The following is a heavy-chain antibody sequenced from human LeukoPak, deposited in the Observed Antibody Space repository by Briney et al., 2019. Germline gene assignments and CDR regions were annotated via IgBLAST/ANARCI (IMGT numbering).Heavy chain of an antibody. D-gene: IGHD2-2*01. CDR2: IYYSGST. CDR3: ARGVPISPADFDY. V-gene: IGHV4-61*08. CDR1: GGSISSGGYY. J-gene: IGHJ4*02. Sequence: PSQTLSLTCTVSGGSISSGGYYWSWIRQPPGKGLEWIGYIYYSGSTNYNPSLKSRVTISVDTSKNQFSLKLSSVTAADTAVYYCARGVPISPADFDYWGQGTLVTVSS.